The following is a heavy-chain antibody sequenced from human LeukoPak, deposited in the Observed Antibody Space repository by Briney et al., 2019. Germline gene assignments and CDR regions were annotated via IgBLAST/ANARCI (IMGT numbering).Heavy chain of an antibody. CDR3: ARDQVYCSSTSCYTYYMDV. D-gene: IGHD2-2*02. CDR2: ISYDGSNK. CDR1: GFTFSSYA. J-gene: IGHJ6*03. Sequence: GGSLRLSCAASGFTFSSYAMHWVRQAPGKGLEWVAVISYDGSNKYYADSVKGRFTISRDNSKNTLYLQMNSLRAEDTAVYYCARDQVYCSSTSCYTYYMDVWGKGTTVTVSS. V-gene: IGHV3-30-3*01.